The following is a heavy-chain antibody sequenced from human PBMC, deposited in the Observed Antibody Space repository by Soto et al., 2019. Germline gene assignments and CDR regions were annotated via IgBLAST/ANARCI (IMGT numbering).Heavy chain of an antibody. V-gene: IGHV4-59*12. CDR1: GGSISGYY. CDR3: ARVPTP. J-gene: IGHJ5*02. D-gene: IGHD2-2*01. Sequence: PSETLSLTCTVSGGSISGYYWSWIRQPPGKGLEWIGYMYNTGSTVYNPSFKSRVTISVDTSKNQFSLKLSSVTAADTAVYYCARVPTPWGQGTLDTVSS. CDR2: MYNTGST.